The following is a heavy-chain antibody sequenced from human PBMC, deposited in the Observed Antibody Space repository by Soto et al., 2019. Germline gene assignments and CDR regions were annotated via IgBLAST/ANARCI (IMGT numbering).Heavy chain of an antibody. CDR1: GYTFTNSG. Sequence: QVQLVQSGAEVKKSGASMKVSCKASGYTFTNSGVAWVRRAPGQGLEWMGWISGNNGDTKYAQNLQNRVTMTTDTSTKTAYIEVRSLRSDDTAVYYCGRGGLAVSGTYDYWGQGTLVTVSS. J-gene: IGHJ4*02. CDR3: GRGGLAVSGTYDY. V-gene: IGHV1-18*01. D-gene: IGHD6-19*01. CDR2: ISGNNGDT.